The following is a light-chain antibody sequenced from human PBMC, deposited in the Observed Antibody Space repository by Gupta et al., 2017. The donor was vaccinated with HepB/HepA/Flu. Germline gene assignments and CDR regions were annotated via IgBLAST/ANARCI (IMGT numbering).Light chain of an antibody. CDR1: DFGSNS. Sequence: SYVMTQPPSVSVAPGKTARIACGGNDFGSNSVHCCQLKPIQAPVLIVYDDSDRPSGIPEPFSGSNSGLTATVTISRVVAGEEAAYYCQVLENSSDNQGVFGTGTKVTVL. V-gene: IGLV3-21*03. J-gene: IGLJ1*01. CDR2: DDS. CDR3: QVLENSSDNQGV.